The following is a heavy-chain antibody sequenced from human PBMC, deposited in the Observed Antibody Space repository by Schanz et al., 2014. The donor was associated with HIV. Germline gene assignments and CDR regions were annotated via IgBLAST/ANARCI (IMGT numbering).Heavy chain of an antibody. D-gene: IGHD3-3*01. J-gene: IGHJ4*02. Sequence: QVQLVQSGAEVKKPGSSVRVSCKASGGTFSSYAISWVRQAPGQGLEWMGGIIPIFGTPNYAQKFQGRVTITADESTSAAYLELSSLRSEDTAVYYCARASTRADISVFGPIDYWGQGTLVTVSS. V-gene: IGHV1-69*01. CDR3: ARASTRADISVFGPIDY. CDR1: GGTFSSYA. CDR2: IIPIFGTP.